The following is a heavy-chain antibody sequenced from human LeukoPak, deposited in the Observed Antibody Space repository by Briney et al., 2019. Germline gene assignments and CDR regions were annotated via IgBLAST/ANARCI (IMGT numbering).Heavy chain of an antibody. D-gene: IGHD4-17*01. J-gene: IGHJ4*02. CDR1: GFTFSSYS. Sequence: PGGSLRLSCAASGFTFSSYSMNWVRQAPGKGLEWVSYISSSSSTIYYADSVKGRFTISRDNAKNSLYLQMNSLRAEDTAVYYCAREGGFYGHYGLDYWGQGTLVTVSS. CDR3: AREGGFYGHYGLDY. CDR2: ISSSSSTI. V-gene: IGHV3-48*04.